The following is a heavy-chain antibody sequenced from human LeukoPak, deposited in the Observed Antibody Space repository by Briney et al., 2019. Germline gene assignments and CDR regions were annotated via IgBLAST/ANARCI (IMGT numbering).Heavy chain of an antibody. CDR3: ARDKIEQWLVRGYYYYGMDV. V-gene: IGHV3-21*01. D-gene: IGHD6-19*01. Sequence: GGSLRLSCAASGFTFSSYGMHWVRQAPGKGLEWVSSISSSSSYIYYADSVKGRFTISRDNAKNSLYLQMNSLRAEDTAVYYCARDKIEQWLVRGYYYYGMDVWGQGTTVTVSS. CDR2: ISSSSSYI. CDR1: GFTFSSYG. J-gene: IGHJ6*02.